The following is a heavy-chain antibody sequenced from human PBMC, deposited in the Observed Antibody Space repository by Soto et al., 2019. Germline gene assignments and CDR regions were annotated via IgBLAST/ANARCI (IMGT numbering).Heavy chain of an antibody. Sequence: AGGSLRLSCAASGLTFSSYAMHWVRQAPGKGLEWVAVISYDGSNKYYADSVKGRFTISRDNSKNTLYLQMNSLRAEDTAVYYCARDYEDSEYFQHWGQGTLVTVSS. D-gene: IGHD3-16*01. J-gene: IGHJ1*01. CDR1: GLTFSSYA. CDR2: ISYDGSNK. V-gene: IGHV3-30-3*01. CDR3: ARDYEDSEYFQH.